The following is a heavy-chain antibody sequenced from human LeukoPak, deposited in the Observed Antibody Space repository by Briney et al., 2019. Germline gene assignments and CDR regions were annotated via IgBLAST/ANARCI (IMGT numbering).Heavy chain of an antibody. CDR3: ARGVVGATGAFDI. V-gene: IGHV1-69*13. D-gene: IGHD1-26*01. Sequence: SVKVSCKASGGTFSSYAISWVRQAPGQGLEWMGGIIPIFGTANYAQKFQGRVTITADESTSTAYMELSSLRSEDTAVYYCARGVVGATGAFDIWGQGTMVTVSS. CDR2: IIPIFGTA. J-gene: IGHJ3*02. CDR1: GGTFSSYA.